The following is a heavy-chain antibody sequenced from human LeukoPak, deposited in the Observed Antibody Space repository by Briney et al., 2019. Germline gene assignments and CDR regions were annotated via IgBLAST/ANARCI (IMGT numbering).Heavy chain of an antibody. D-gene: IGHD6-13*01. Sequence: GGSLRLSCAASGFTVSSHSMNWVRQAPGEGLEWVSSISSIISYIYYADSVKGRCTISRDNAKNSLYLQMNSLRAEDTAAYYCARVDESSNSWPPRLIAYYYYGMDVWGQGTTVTVSS. V-gene: IGHV3-21*01. CDR2: ISSIISYI. J-gene: IGHJ6*02. CDR1: GFTVSSHS. CDR3: ARVDESSNSWPPRLIAYYYYGMDV.